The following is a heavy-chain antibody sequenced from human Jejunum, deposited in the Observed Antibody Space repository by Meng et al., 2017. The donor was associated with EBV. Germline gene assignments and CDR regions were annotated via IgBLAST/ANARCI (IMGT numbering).Heavy chain of an antibody. CDR1: GDSSSSSNW. D-gene: IGHD3-3*01. J-gene: IGHJ4*02. V-gene: IGHV4-4*02. CDR3: ARYGSGYFPALWY. CDR2: IYHSGST. Sequence: AQCQDVCPDLVMPSWSSSPPCAVPGDSSSSSNWWSWVRQPPGKGLEWIGEIYHSGSTNYNPSLKSRVTISVDKSKNQFSLKLSSVTAADTAVYYCARYGSGYFPALWYWGQGTLVTVSS.